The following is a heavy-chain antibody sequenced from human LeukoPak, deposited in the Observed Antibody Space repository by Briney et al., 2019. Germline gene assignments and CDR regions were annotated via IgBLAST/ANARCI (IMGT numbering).Heavy chain of an antibody. Sequence: KASETLSLTCAVCGGSFSDYYWSWIRQPPGQGLEWIGEINHSGSTNYNPSLKSRVTISVDTSKNQFSLKLTSVTAADTAVYYCARGLQQLVSLGAFDIWGQGTMVTVSS. CDR2: INHSGST. D-gene: IGHD6-13*01. J-gene: IGHJ3*02. CDR3: ARGLQQLVSLGAFDI. CDR1: GGSFSDYY. V-gene: IGHV4-34*01.